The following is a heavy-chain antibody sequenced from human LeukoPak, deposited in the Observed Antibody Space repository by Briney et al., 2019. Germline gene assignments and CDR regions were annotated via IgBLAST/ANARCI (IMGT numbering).Heavy chain of an antibody. CDR1: GYTFTGYY. V-gene: IGHV1-2*02. CDR3: ARDLAVAGTPLGY. J-gene: IGHJ4*02. CDR2: ANPNSGVT. D-gene: IGHD6-19*01. Sequence: GASVKVSCKASGYTFTGYYLHWVRQAPGQGLQWMGWANPNSGVTNYAQKFQGRVTMTRDTSISTGYMELRRLRYDDTAVYYCARDLAVAGTPLGYWGQGTLVTVSS.